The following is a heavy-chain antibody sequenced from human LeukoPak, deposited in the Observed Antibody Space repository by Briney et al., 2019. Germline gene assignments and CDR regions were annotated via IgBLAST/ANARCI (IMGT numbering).Heavy chain of an antibody. J-gene: IGHJ4*02. V-gene: IGHV3-66*01. CDR2: IYSGGST. CDR3: ARAGTITGIYFDY. D-gene: IGHD1-20*01. Sequence: QPGGSLRLSCAASGFTVSSNYMSWVRQAPGKGLEWVSVIYSGGSTYYADSVKGRFTISRDNSKNTLYLQMNGLRAEDTAVYYCARAGTITGIYFDYWGQGTLVTVSS. CDR1: GFTVSSNY.